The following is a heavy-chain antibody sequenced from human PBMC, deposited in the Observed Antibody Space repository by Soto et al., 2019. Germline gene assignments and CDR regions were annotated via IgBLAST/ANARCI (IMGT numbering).Heavy chain of an antibody. CDR2: IYHSGST. D-gene: IGHD3-10*01. V-gene: IGHV4-39*01. J-gene: IGHJ5*02. CDR1: NGSISSAIYY. Sequence: QLQLQESGPGLVKPSETLSLTCTVSNGSISSAIYYWGWIRQPPGKGLEWIGSIYHSGSTYYNPSLQDRVTIFVDTSKNQFSLKLSSVTAADTAVYFCAGRSSLASVQVYFGEISNYNWFDPWGQGTLVTVSS. CDR3: AGRSSLASVQVYFGEISNYNWFDP.